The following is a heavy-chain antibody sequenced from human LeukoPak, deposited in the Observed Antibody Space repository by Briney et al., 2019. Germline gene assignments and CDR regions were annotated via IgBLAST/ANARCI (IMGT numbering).Heavy chain of an antibody. CDR1: GFTFISYG. J-gene: IGHJ4*01. CDR3: AKLSYDSSGYQAPYFDA. V-gene: IGHV3-30*18. D-gene: IGHD3-22*01. CDR2: ISYDGGKR. Sequence: GGSLRLSCATSGFTFISYGMHCARQAPGKGLEWVSTISYDGGKRYYADSVKGRFTTSRDNSKSTLYLQMNSLRPEDTAMYYCAKLSYDSSGYQAPYFDAWGHGTLVTVSS.